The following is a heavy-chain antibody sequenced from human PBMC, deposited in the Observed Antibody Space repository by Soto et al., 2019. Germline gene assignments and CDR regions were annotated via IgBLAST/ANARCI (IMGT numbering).Heavy chain of an antibody. CDR3: ARFPYSSGYYFFDY. CDR1: GGSVSSGSYY. Sequence: PWETLSLTCTFSGGSVSSGSYYWSWVRQPPGKGLEWIGYIYYSGGTTYNPSLMSRVTISADTSKNQFSLRLSSVTAADTAVYYCARFPYSSGYYFFDYWGQGTLVTVSS. D-gene: IGHD6-19*01. J-gene: IGHJ4*02. CDR2: IYYSGGT. V-gene: IGHV4-61*01.